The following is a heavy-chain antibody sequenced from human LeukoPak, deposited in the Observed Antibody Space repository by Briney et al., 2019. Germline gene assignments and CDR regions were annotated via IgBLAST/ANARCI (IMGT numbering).Heavy chain of an antibody. Sequence: GESLKISCKGSGYTFTTYWIGWVRQTPGKGLEWMGIIYPSDSDTRYSPSFKGQVTISADKSISTAYLQWTTLEASDTAIYYCARRTLGATYDYRGQGTLVTVSS. CDR3: ARRTLGATYDY. J-gene: IGHJ4*02. CDR1: GYTFTTYW. D-gene: IGHD1-26*01. V-gene: IGHV5-51*01. CDR2: IYPSDSDT.